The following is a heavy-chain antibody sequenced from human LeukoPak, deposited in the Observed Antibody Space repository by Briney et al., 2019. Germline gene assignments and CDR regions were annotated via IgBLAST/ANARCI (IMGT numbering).Heavy chain of an antibody. Sequence: GASVKVSCKASGYTFTGYYTHWVRQAPGQGLEWMGGIIPIFGTANYAQKFQGRVTVTADESTSTAYMELSSLRSEDTAVYYCARGIWSGYYAVVEYFQHWGQGTLVTVSS. V-gene: IGHV1-69*13. CDR3: ARGIWSGYYAVVEYFQH. J-gene: IGHJ1*01. D-gene: IGHD3-3*01. CDR2: IIPIFGTA. CDR1: GYTFTGYY.